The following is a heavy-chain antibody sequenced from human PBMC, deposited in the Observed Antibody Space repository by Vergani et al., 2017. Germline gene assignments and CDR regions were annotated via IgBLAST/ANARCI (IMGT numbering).Heavy chain of an antibody. J-gene: IGHJ5*02. CDR3: ARDFEPVPSPFDP. V-gene: IGHV3-74*03. D-gene: IGHD3-9*01. CDR1: GFSFNSYW. Sequence: DVHLAESGGGFFQPGGSLRLSCSASGFSFNSYWMHWVRQVPGKGLLWVSRIKSDGSITAYADSVKGRFTISRDNAQNTLYLQMNSLRVEDTGVYYCARDFEPVPSPFDPWGQGTLVTVSS. CDR2: IKSDGSIT.